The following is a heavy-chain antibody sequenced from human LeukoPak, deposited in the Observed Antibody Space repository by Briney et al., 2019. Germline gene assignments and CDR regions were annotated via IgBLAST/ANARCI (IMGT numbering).Heavy chain of an antibody. CDR1: GFTFSSYA. V-gene: IGHV3-30*01. Sequence: GGTLRLSCAASGFTFSSYAMHWVRQAPGKGLEWVAVISYDGSNKYYADSVKGRFTISRDNSKNTLYLQMNSLRAEDTAVYYCARDLYYYDSSGYPFSDAFDIWGQGTMVTVSS. CDR3: ARDLYYYDSSGYPFSDAFDI. D-gene: IGHD3-22*01. CDR2: ISYDGSNK. J-gene: IGHJ3*02.